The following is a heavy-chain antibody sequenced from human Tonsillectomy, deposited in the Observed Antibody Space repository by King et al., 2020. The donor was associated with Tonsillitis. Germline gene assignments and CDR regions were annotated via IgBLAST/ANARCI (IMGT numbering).Heavy chain of an antibody. V-gene: IGHV3-11*06. CDR2: IRSNTGYT. J-gene: IGHJ3*02. CDR3: ARCLVATATRGDDGFDI. D-gene: IGHD2-21*02. Sequence: QLVQSGGGLVKPGGSLRLSCAASGFIFSDYYMSWIRQAPGKGLEWVAYIRSNTGYTNYADSVKGRFTISRDNAKNSLYLQMNSLRAEDTAVYYCARCLVATATRGDDGFDIWGQGTMVTVSS. CDR1: GFIFSDYY.